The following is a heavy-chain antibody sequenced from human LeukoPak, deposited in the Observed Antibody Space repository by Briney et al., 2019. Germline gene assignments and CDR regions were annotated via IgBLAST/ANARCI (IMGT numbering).Heavy chain of an antibody. Sequence: PGGSLRLSCAASGFTVSSNYMSWVRQAPGKGLEWVSVIYSGGNTYYADSVKGRFTISRDNSKNTVFLQMNSLRVEDTAVYFCARDPYGDYALDYWGQGTLVTVSS. CDR3: ARDPYGDYALDY. J-gene: IGHJ4*02. V-gene: IGHV3-66*01. CDR2: IYSGGNT. D-gene: IGHD4-17*01. CDR1: GFTVSSNY.